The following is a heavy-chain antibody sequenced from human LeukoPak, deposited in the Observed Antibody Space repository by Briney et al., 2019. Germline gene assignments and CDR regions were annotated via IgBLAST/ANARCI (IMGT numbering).Heavy chain of an antibody. CDR1: GFTLSSNY. CDR2: IYSGGST. D-gene: IGHD3-3*01. V-gene: IGHV3-53*01. CDR3: AGDRNGFKYFDY. J-gene: IGHJ4*02. Sequence: GGSLRLSCAASGFTLSSNYMSWVRQAPGKGLEWVSVIYSGGSTYYADSVKGRFTISRDNSKNTLYLQMNSLRAEDTAVFYCAGDRNGFKYFDYWGQGTLVTVSS.